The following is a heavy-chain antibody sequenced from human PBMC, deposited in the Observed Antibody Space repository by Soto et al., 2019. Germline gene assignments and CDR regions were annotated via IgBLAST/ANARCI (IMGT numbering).Heavy chain of an antibody. CDR3: ARVAVEMATIHVFDY. J-gene: IGHJ4*02. V-gene: IGHV3-30-3*01. Sequence: QVQLVEPGGGVVQPGRSLRLSCAASGFTFSSYAMHWVRQAPGKGLEWVAVISYDGSNKYYADSVKGRFTISRDNSKNTLYLQMNSLRAEDTAVYYCARVAVEMATIHVFDYWGQGTLVTVSS. CDR1: GFTFSSYA. D-gene: IGHD5-12*01. CDR2: ISYDGSNK.